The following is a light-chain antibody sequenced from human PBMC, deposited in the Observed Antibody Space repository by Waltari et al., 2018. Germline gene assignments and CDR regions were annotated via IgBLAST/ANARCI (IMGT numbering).Light chain of an antibody. J-gene: IGLJ1*01. CDR3: QVWEGSSDHYV. CDR1: NIGGKT. V-gene: IGLV3-21*03. CDR2: DDS. Sequence: SYVLTQPASVSVAPGKTARITCEGNNIGGKTVHWYQLRPGQAPVLVVHDDSDRPPGIPERFSGSNSGNTATLTISGVEVGDEGDYYCQVWEGSSDHYVFGTGTAVSI.